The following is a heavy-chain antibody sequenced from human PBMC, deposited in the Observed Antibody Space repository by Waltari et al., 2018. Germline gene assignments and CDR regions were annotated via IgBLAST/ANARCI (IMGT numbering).Heavy chain of an antibody. Sequence: QLQLQESGPGLVKPSETLSLTCPGSGCSISSSSYYWGWIRQPPGKGLEWIGSIYYSGSTYYNPSLKSRVTISVDTSKNQFSLKLSSVTAADTAVYYCARHGLTNWFDPWGQGTLVTVSS. J-gene: IGHJ5*02. CDR3: ARHGLTNWFDP. D-gene: IGHD7-27*01. CDR1: GCSISSSSYY. CDR2: IYYSGST. V-gene: IGHV4-39*01.